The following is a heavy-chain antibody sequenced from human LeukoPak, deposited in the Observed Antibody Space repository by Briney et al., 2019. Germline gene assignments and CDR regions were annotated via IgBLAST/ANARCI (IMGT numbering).Heavy chain of an antibody. V-gene: IGHV3-15*07. CDR1: GFNVDNAW. Sequence: PGGSLRLSCAASGFNVDNAWMSWVRQAPGKGLEWVGRIRSKIDGGATDYAAPVKGRFTISRDDSKNTLYLQINSLKIEDTAMYYCYTSITDYWGQGTLVTVSS. J-gene: IGHJ4*02. CDR2: IRSKIDGGAT. CDR3: YTSITDY. D-gene: IGHD2-21*01.